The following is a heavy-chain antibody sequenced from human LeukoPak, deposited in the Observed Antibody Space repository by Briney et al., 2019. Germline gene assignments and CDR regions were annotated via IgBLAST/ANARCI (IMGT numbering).Heavy chain of an antibody. D-gene: IGHD3-10*01. V-gene: IGHV3-21*04. CDR2: ISYSSYYI. J-gene: IGHJ4*02. Sequence: PGGSLRLSCAASGFDFSSYTLNWVRQTPEKGLEWIAAISYSSYYIHYRDSVKGRFTISRDNAKNSLYLQMNSLRAEDTALYYCARDTYYYGSGSSVDYWGQGTLVTVSS. CDR1: GFDFSSYT. CDR3: ARDTYYYGSGSSVDY.